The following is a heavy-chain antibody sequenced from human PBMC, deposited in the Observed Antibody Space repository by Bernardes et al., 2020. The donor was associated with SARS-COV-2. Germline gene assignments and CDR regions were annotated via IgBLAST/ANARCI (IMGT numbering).Heavy chain of an antibody. CDR2: ISNSRSTI. Sequence: GGSLRLSCAASGFTFSSYAFNWVRQAPGKGLEWLSYISNSRSTIYYADSVKGRFTISTDNAKNSVFLQMSSLRADDTAVYYCARDGGYNDYYYYGMDVWGQGTAVTVSS. J-gene: IGHJ6*02. CDR1: GFTFSSYA. CDR3: ARDGGYNDYYYYGMDV. D-gene: IGHD5-12*01. V-gene: IGHV3-48*04.